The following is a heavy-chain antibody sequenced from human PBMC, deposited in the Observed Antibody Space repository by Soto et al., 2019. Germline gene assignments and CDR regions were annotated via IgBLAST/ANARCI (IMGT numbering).Heavy chain of an antibody. V-gene: IGHV3-64D*06. D-gene: IGHD6-13*01. CDR1: GFTFSSYT. CDR3: VSRDRITATGIDY. J-gene: IGHJ4*02. CDR2: IATNGGST. Sequence: GGSLRLSCSASGFTFSSYTMHWVRQAPGKGLEYVSAIATNGGSTYYIDSVEGRFTISRDNSKSTLYLEMSSLRAEETALYYCVSRDRITATGIDYWGPGTLVTVSS.